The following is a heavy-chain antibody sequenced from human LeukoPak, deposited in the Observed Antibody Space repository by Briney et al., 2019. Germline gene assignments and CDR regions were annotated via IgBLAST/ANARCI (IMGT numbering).Heavy chain of an antibody. CDR1: GGSFSGYY. D-gene: IGHD3-22*01. Sequence: SETLSLTCAVYGGSFSGYYWTWIRHTPEKGLEWIGEMNPSGSTNYNPSLKSRVTIPVDTSKNQFSLKLSSVTAADTAVYYCARGRQDVTMIVVVMTAVSYYLDVWGKGTTVTVS. J-gene: IGHJ6*03. V-gene: IGHV4-34*01. CDR2: MNPSGST. CDR3: ARGRQDVTMIVVVMTAVSYYLDV.